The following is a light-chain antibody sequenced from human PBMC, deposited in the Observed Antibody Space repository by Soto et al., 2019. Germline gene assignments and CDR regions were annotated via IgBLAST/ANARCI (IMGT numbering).Light chain of an antibody. CDR2: EVS. J-gene: IGLJ2*01. CDR3: SSYAGSNNLGV. Sequence: QSALTQPPSASGSLGQSVTISCTGTSSEVGGYNYVSWYQQHPGKAPKLMIYEVSKRPSGVPDRFSGSKSGNTASLTVSGLQAEDEADYYCSSYAGSNNLGVFGGGTKLTVL. V-gene: IGLV2-8*01. CDR1: SSEVGGYNY.